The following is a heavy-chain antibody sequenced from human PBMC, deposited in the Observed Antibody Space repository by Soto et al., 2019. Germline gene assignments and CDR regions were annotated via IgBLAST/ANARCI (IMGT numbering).Heavy chain of an antibody. Sequence: SLRLSCEASGLSLSNYGLNWVRQAPGKGLEWVSYISSSGTTTFYADSVKGRFTISRDNARNSLFLQMNSLRDEDTAVYYCAREQWLVYFDYWGQGTLVTVSS. J-gene: IGHJ4*02. CDR1: GLSLSNYG. D-gene: IGHD6-19*01. CDR2: ISSSGTTT. CDR3: AREQWLVYFDY. V-gene: IGHV3-48*02.